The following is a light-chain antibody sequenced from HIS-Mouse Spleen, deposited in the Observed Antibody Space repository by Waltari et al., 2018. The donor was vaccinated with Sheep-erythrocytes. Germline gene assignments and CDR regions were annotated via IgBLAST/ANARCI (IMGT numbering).Light chain of an antibody. CDR2: AAS. CDR3: QQLNSYXFT. J-gene: IGKJ3*01. Sequence: DIQLTQSPSFLSASVGDRVTITCRASRGISSYLAWYQQKPGKAPKLLIYAASTLQSGVPSRFRGSGSGTEFTLTISSLQPEDFATYYCQQLNSYXFTXGPGTKVDIK. CDR1: RGISSY. V-gene: IGKV1-9*01.